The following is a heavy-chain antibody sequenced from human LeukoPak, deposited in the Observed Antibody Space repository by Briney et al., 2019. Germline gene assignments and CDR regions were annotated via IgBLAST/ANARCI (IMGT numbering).Heavy chain of an antibody. CDR1: GGSISSYY. D-gene: IGHD3-22*01. Sequence: PSETLTLTCTVSGGSISSYYWSWIRQPPGKGLECIGYIYYSGSTNYNPSLKSRVTISVDTSKNQFSQKLSSVTAADTAVYYCARRTYFYDSSGYYFDYWGQGTLVTVSS. J-gene: IGHJ4*02. CDR2: IYYSGST. CDR3: ARRTYFYDSSGYYFDY. V-gene: IGHV4-59*01.